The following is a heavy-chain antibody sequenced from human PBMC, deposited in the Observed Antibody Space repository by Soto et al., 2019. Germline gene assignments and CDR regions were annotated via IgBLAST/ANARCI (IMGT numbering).Heavy chain of an antibody. CDR1: GFTFSSYS. CDR3: AREDGYYYMDV. Sequence: PGGSLRLSCAASGFTFSSYSMNWVRQAPGKGLEWVSYISSSSSTIYYADSVKGRFTISRDNAKNSLYLQMNSLRAEDTAVYYCAREDGYYYMDVWGKGTTVTVSS. CDR2: ISSSSSTI. V-gene: IGHV3-48*01. J-gene: IGHJ6*03.